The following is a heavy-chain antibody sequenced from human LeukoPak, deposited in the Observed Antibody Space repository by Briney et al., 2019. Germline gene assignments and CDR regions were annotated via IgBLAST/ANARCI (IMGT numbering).Heavy chain of an antibody. Sequence: SGPTLVNPTQTLTLTCKFPGFSLAASGEGVGWIRQPPGEALEWLAVIYWDNDDRYSPSLRNRLAITKDTSKNQVVLTMTNMNPVDTATYYCARVVITFAGVGRIDAFDMWGQGTMVTVSS. D-gene: IGHD3-16*01. J-gene: IGHJ3*02. V-gene: IGHV2-5*02. CDR1: GFSLAASGEG. CDR2: IYWDNDD. CDR3: ARVVITFAGVGRIDAFDM.